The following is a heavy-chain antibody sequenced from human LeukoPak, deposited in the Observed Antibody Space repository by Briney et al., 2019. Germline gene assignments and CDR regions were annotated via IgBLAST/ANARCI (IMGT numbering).Heavy chain of an antibody. CDR1: GFTFSDYY. CDR2: ISSSGSTI. J-gene: IGHJ4*02. V-gene: IGHV3-11*04. D-gene: IGHD1-1*01. Sequence: GGSLRLSCAASGFTFSDYYMSWIRQAPGKGLEWVSYISSSGSTIYYADSVKGRFTISRDNAKNSLYLQMNSLRAEDTAVYYCAISHPDNSFDYWGQGTLVTVSS. CDR3: AISHPDNSFDY.